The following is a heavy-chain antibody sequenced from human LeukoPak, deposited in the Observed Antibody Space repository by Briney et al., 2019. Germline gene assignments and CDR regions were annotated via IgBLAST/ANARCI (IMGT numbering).Heavy chain of an antibody. J-gene: IGHJ5*02. V-gene: IGHV1-69*04. Sequence: SVKVSCEASGGTFSSYAISWVRQAPGQGLEWMGRIIPILGIANYAQKFQGRVTITADKSTSTAYMELSSLRSEDTAVYYCATMVRGVKGWFDPWGQGTLVTVSS. CDR2: IIPILGIA. CDR1: GGTFSSYA. D-gene: IGHD3-10*01. CDR3: ATMVRGVKGWFDP.